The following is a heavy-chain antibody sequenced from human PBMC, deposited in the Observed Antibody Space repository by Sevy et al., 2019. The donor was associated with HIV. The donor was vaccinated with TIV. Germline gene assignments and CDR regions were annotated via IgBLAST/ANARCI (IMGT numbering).Heavy chain of an antibody. CDR2: LSCGGDDT. J-gene: IGHJ4*02. Sequence: GGSLRLSCAASGFTFSTYTMSWVRQAPGKGLEWVSALSCGGDDTYYAGSVKGRFTISRDNSKNTLYLQMNSLRAEDTAVYYCAKPPYSSSSFDYWGQGTLVTVSS. V-gene: IGHV3-23*01. CDR3: AKPPYSSSSFDY. D-gene: IGHD6-6*01. CDR1: GFTFSTYT.